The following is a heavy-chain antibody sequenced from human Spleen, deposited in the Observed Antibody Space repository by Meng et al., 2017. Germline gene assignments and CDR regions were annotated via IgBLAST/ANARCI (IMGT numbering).Heavy chain of an antibody. CDR3: ARGPAVGDFDY. J-gene: IGHJ4*02. V-gene: IGHV4-34*01. Sequence: VQLQQWGAGLLKPSETLSLTCAVYGGSFSGYYWNWIRQPPGKGLEWIGEINHSGSTNYNPSLKSRVTISVDMSKNQFSLMLSSVTAADTAVYYCARGPAVGDFDYWGQGTLVTVSS. CDR1: GGSFSGYY. D-gene: IGHD1-26*01. CDR2: INHSGST.